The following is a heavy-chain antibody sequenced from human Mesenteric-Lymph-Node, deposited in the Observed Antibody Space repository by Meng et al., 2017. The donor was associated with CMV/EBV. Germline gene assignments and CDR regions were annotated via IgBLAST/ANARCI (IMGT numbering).Heavy chain of an antibody. CDR3: ARTLNYDILTGYYDY. Sequence: SAYSFTSYAMNWVRQAPGQGLEWMGWINTNTGNPTYAQGFTGRFVFSLDTSVSTAYLQISSLKAEDTAVYYCARTLNYDILTGYYDYWGQGTLVTVSS. CDR2: INTNTGNP. D-gene: IGHD3-9*01. J-gene: IGHJ4*02. CDR1: AYSFTSYA. V-gene: IGHV7-4-1*02.